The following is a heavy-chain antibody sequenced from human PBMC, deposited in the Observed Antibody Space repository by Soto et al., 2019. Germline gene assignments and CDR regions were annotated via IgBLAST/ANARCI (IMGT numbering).Heavy chain of an antibody. J-gene: IGHJ4*02. Sequence: QVQLVQSGAEVKKPGSSVKVSCKAPGGTFSSYAISWVRQAPGQGLEWMGGIIPVFGTANYAQKFKGRVTITADESTSTAYMEMRSLRSEDTAVYSCARNPDGPSYYDFWRGYYDYWGQGTLVTVSS. D-gene: IGHD3-3*01. V-gene: IGHV1-69*01. CDR1: GGTFSSYA. CDR2: IIPVFGTA. CDR3: ARNPDGPSYYDFWRGYYDY.